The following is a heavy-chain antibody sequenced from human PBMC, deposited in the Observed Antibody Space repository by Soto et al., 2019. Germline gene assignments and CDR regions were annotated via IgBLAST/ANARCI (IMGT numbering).Heavy chain of an antibody. V-gene: IGHV4-61*01. CDR1: DVSVSSSNYY. J-gene: IGHJ4*02. D-gene: IGHD5-12*01. CDR3: ARGPLSGYDFDY. Sequence: PSETLSLTCTVSDVSVSSSNYYWSWIRQPPGKGLEWIGYVSYTGSTNYNPSLKSRVTISVDTSKNQFSLKLNSVTAADTAVYYCARGPLSGYDFDYWGQGTLVTVSS. CDR2: VSYTGST.